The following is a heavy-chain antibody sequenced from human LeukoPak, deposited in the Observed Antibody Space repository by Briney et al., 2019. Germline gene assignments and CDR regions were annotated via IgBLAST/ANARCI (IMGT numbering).Heavy chain of an antibody. J-gene: IGHJ5*02. D-gene: IGHD3-10*01. Sequence: PGGSLRLSCAASGFTFSSYEMNWVRQAPGKGLEWVSYISSSGSTIYYADSVKGRFTISRDNAKNSLYLQMSSLTADDTALYYCVRSHHPGGWFDPWGQGTLVTVSS. CDR3: VRSHHPGGWFDP. CDR2: ISSSGSTI. CDR1: GFTFSSYE. V-gene: IGHV3-48*03.